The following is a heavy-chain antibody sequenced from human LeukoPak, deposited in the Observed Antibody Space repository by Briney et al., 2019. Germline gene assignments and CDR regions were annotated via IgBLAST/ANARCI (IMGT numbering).Heavy chain of an antibody. D-gene: IGHD5-18*01. V-gene: IGHV4-38-2*01. CDR2: IYHSGST. CDR3: ARDTAMVSD. Sequence: SETLSLTCAVSGCSISSGYYWGWIRPPPGKGLEWIGSIYHSGSTYYNPSLKSRVTISVDTSKNQFSLKLSSVTAADTAVYYCARDTAMVSDWGQGTLVTVSS. J-gene: IGHJ4*02. CDR1: GCSISSGYY.